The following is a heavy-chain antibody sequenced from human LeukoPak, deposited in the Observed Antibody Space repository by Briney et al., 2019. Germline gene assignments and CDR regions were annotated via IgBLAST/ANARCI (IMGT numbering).Heavy chain of an antibody. D-gene: IGHD2-2*01. CDR1: GYRFNSYW. CDR2: IYPGESDT. CDR3: ARRVGSCSSTSCSYGMDV. Sequence: GGALEISFKGSGYRFNSYWNGWGRQMPGKGMGGMGIIYPGESDTRYSTSFQGQVTISADKSISTAYLQWSSLKASDTAMYYCARRVGSCSSTSCSYGMDVWGKGTTVTVSS. V-gene: IGHV5-51*01. J-gene: IGHJ6*04.